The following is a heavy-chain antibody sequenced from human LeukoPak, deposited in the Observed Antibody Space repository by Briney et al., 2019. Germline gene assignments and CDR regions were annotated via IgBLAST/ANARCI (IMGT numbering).Heavy chain of an antibody. CDR3: ARDHSSSWYPYYYGMDV. D-gene: IGHD6-13*01. Sequence: GGSLRLSCAASGFTFSSYWMHWVRQAPGKGLEWVAVISYDGSNKYYADSVKGRFTISRDNSKNTLYLQMNSLRAEDTAVYYCARDHSSSWYPYYYGMDVWGQGTTVTVSS. J-gene: IGHJ6*02. CDR2: ISYDGSNK. V-gene: IGHV3-30-3*01. CDR1: GFTFSSYW.